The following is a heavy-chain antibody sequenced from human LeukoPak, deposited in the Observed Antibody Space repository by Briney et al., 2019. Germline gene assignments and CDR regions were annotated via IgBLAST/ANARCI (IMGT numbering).Heavy chain of an antibody. CDR1: GDSVSSNGAS. D-gene: IGHD3-3*01. CDR2: TYYRSQQWHS. V-gene: IGHV6-1*01. CDR3: GRETDFGVVTN. Sequence: SQTLSLNCAISGDSVSSNGASWNWIRQSPSRGLEWLGRTYYRSQQWHSDYAPSVKSRITLNPDTSKNQFSLQLNSMTPEDTAVYYCGRETDFGVVTNWGQGTLVTVSS. J-gene: IGHJ4*02.